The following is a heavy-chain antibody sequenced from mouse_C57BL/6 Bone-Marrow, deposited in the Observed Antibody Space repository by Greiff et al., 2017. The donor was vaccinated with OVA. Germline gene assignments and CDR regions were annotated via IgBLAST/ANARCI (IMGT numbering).Heavy chain of an antibody. CDR1: GYTFTSYG. Sequence: QVQLQQSGAELARPGASVKLSCKASGYTFTSYGISWVKQRTGQGLEWIGEIYPRSGNTYYNEKFKGKATLTADKSSSTAYMELRRLTSEDSAVYVCASWERGYYGSGYFDVWGTGTTVTVSS. CDR2: IYPRSGNT. CDR3: ASWERGYYGSGYFDV. V-gene: IGHV1-81*01. J-gene: IGHJ1*03. D-gene: IGHD1-1*01.